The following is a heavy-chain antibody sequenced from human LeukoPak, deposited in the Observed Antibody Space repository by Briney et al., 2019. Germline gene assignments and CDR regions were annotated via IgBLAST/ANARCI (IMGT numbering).Heavy chain of an antibody. D-gene: IGHD1-26*01. CDR3: AKERFEWELLSYFDY. CDR2: ISGSGGST. CDR1: GFTSSSYA. J-gene: IGHJ4*02. Sequence: PGGSLRLSCAASGFTSSSYAMSWVRQAPGKGLEWVSAISGSGGSTYYADSVKGRFTISRDNSKNTLYLQMNSLRAEDTAVYYCAKERFEWELLSYFDYWGQGTLVTVSS. V-gene: IGHV3-23*01.